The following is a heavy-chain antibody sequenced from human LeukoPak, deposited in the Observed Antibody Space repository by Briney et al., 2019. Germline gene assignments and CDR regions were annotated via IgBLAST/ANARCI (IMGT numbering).Heavy chain of an antibody. V-gene: IGHV3-15*01. CDR1: GFTFSNAW. J-gene: IGHJ4*02. D-gene: IGHD2-2*01. CDR3: TTIGYCSSTSCYRYYFDY. CDR2: IKSKTDGWTT. Sequence: GGSLRLSCAASGFTFSNAWMSWVRQAPGKGLEWVGRIKSKTDGWTTDYAAPVKGRFTISRDDSKNTLYLQMNSLKTEDTAVYYCTTIGYCSSTSCYRYYFDYWGQGTLVTVSS.